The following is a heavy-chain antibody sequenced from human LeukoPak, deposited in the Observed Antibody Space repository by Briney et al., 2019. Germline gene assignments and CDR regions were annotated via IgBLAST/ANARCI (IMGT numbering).Heavy chain of an antibody. D-gene: IGHD2-2*01. CDR3: ARGHCSSTSCSRNWFDP. Sequence: PSETLSLTCTVSGCSISSHYWSWIRQPPGKGLEWIGYIYYSGSTNYNPSLKSRVTISVDTSKNQFSLKLSSVTAADTAVYYCARGHCSSTSCSRNWFDPWGQGTLVTVSS. J-gene: IGHJ5*02. CDR1: GCSISSHY. V-gene: IGHV4-59*11. CDR2: IYYSGST.